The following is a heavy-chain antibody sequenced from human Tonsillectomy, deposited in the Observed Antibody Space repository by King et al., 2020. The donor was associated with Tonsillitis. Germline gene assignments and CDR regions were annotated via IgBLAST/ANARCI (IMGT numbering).Heavy chain of an antibody. D-gene: IGHD3-22*01. CDR3: ARDLTPYDSNVYYDAFDV. V-gene: IGHV3-7*03. CDR1: GFIFGSYW. Sequence: VQLVESGGGLVRPGGSLRLSCTASGFIFGSYWMTWVRQPPGKGLEWVANIKRDGSQIYYVDSVEGRFTVSRDNAENSLFLQMNSLGPEDTAVYYCARDLTPYDSNVYYDAFDVWGQGTMVTVSS. CDR2: IKRDGSQI. J-gene: IGHJ3*01.